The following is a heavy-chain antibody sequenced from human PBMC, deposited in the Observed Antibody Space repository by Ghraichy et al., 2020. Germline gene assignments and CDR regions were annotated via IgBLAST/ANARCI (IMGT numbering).Heavy chain of an antibody. CDR3: AIKRGGGIAARPRWFDP. CDR1: GGSFSGYY. D-gene: IGHD6-6*01. V-gene: IGHV4-34*01. Sequence: SETLSLTCAVYGGSFSGYYWSWIRQPPGKGLEWIGEINHSGSTNYNPSLKSRVTISVDTSKNQFSLKLSSVTAADTAVYYCAIKRGGGIAARPRWFDPWGQGTLVTVSS. J-gene: IGHJ5*02. CDR2: INHSGST.